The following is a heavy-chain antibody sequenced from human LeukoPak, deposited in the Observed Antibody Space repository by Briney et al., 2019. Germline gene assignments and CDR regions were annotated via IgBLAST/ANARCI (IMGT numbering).Heavy chain of an antibody. J-gene: IGHJ4*02. CDR1: GFTFSSYA. V-gene: IGHV3-23*01. D-gene: IGHD6-13*01. Sequence: GRSLSLSCAASGFTFSSYAMTWVRQAPGKGLEWVSAISGNGGSTYYADAVKGRVTVSRDNSKNTLYLQMNSLKAEDTAVYYCAKYRSSWSFDYWGQGTVVTVSS. CDR2: ISGNGGST. CDR3: AKYRSSWSFDY.